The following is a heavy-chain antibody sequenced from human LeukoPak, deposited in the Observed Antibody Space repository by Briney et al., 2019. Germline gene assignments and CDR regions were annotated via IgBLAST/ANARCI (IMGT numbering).Heavy chain of an antibody. Sequence: ASETLSLTCAVYGGSFSGYHWSWIRQPPGKGLEWIGEINHSGSTNYNPSLKSRVTISVDTSKNQFSLKLSSVTAADTAVYYCARVDDYGDLLHGAFDIWGQGTMVTVSS. D-gene: IGHD4-17*01. J-gene: IGHJ3*02. CDR2: INHSGST. CDR3: ARVDDYGDLLHGAFDI. V-gene: IGHV4-34*01. CDR1: GGSFSGYH.